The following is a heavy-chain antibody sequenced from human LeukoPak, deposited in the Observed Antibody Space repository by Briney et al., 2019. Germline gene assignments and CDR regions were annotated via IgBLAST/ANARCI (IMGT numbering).Heavy chain of an antibody. CDR2: IRYSGTT. D-gene: IGHD2-21*02. CDR1: GGSISSTYDH. V-gene: IGHV4-39*01. CDR3: ARRLHYFDY. J-gene: IGHJ4*02. Sequence: SETLSLTCTVSGGSISSTYDHWDWIRQPPGKGLEWMGSIRYSGTTYYNPSLKGRVTIFVDTSNDQFSLRLRSVTAADTAVYYCARRLHYFDYWGQGSLVTVSS.